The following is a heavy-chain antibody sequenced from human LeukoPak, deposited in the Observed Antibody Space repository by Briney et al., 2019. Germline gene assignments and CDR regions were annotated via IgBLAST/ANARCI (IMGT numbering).Heavy chain of an antibody. J-gene: IGHJ4*02. CDR2: ISGSGYTI. CDR1: GFNFSDYY. CDR3: ARDHNFHFDY. V-gene: IGHV3-11*01. Sequence: PGGSLRLSCAASGFNFSDYYMSWLRQAPGKGLEGVAYISGSGYTIYYADSVKGRFTISRDNAKNSLYLQMTTLRAENPAAYYCARDHNFHFDYWGQGTLVTVSS.